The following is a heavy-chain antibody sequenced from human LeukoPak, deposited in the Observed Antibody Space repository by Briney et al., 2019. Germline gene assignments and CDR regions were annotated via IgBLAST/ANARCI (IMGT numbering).Heavy chain of an antibody. Sequence: PSETLSLTCTVSGGSISSYYWSWIRQPPGKGLEWIGYIYYSGSTNYNPSLKSRVTISVDTSKNQFSLKLSSVTAADTAVYYCARASDKVSFDYWGQGTLVTVSS. CDR3: ARASDKVSFDY. CDR2: IYYSGST. J-gene: IGHJ4*02. D-gene: IGHD3-9*01. V-gene: IGHV4-59*01. CDR1: GGSISSYY.